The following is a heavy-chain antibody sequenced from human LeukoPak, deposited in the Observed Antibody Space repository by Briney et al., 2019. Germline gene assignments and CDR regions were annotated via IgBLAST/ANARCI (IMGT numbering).Heavy chain of an antibody. J-gene: IGHJ3*02. V-gene: IGHV4-34*01. D-gene: IGHD6-19*01. CDR2: INHSGST. CDR1: GGSFSGYY. CDR3: ARDDLAGYSSGWYAGGAFDI. Sequence: PSETLSLTCAVYGGSFSGYYWSWIRQPPGKGLEWIGEINHSGSTNYNPSLKSRVTISVDTSKNQFSLKLSSVTAADTAVYYCARDDLAGYSSGWYAGGAFDIWGQGTMVTVSS.